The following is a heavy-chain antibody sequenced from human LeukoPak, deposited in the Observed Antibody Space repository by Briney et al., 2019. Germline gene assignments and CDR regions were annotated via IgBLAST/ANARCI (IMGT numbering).Heavy chain of an antibody. CDR1: VYTFTFYY. Sequence: ASVTVSFKSSVYTFTFYYMHWVRQAPGQGLEWMGWINPNRGGTNYAQKFQGRVTVTRDTSISTAYMELSRLRSDDTAVYYCARDEAKLGGNGPFDYWGQGTLVTVSS. J-gene: IGHJ4*02. V-gene: IGHV1-2*02. D-gene: IGHD1-1*01. CDR3: ARDEAKLGGNGPFDY. CDR2: INPNRGGT.